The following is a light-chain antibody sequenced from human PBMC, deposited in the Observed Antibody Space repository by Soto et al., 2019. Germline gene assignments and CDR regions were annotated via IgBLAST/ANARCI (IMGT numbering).Light chain of an antibody. V-gene: IGLV2-23*01. CDR3: CSYAGSSTPYV. CDR2: EGS. Sequence: QSVLTQPASVSGSPGQSITISCTGTSSDVGSYNLVSWYQQHPGKAPKLMIYEGSKRPSGVSNRFSGSKSGNTASLTISGLQAEYEADYYCCSYAGSSTPYVFGTGTKLNVL. J-gene: IGLJ1*01. CDR1: SSDVGSYNL.